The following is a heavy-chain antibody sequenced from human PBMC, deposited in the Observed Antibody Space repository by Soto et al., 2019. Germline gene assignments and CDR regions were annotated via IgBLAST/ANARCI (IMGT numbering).Heavy chain of an antibody. V-gene: IGHV5-51*01. J-gene: IGHJ4*02. CDR1: GYSFTSYW. Sequence: GESLKISCRGSGYSFTSYWIGWVRQMPGKGLEWMGIIYPGDSDTRYSPSFQGQVTISADKSISTAYLQWSSLKASDTAMYYCARRIAVAGTVFDYWGQGTLVTAPQ. CDR2: IYPGDSDT. D-gene: IGHD6-19*01. CDR3: ARRIAVAGTVFDY.